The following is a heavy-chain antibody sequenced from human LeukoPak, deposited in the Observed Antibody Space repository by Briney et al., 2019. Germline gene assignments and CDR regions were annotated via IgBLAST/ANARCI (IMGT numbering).Heavy chain of an antibody. Sequence: PGGSLRLSCTASGFTFGDYAMSWVRQAPGKGLEWVGFIRSKAYGGTTEYAASVKGRFTISRDDSKSIAYLQMNSLKHEDTAVYYCTRESSEDYGDYGGLDYWGQGTLVTVSS. CDR3: TRESSEDYGDYGGLDY. D-gene: IGHD4-17*01. J-gene: IGHJ4*02. V-gene: IGHV3-49*04. CDR2: IRSKAYGGTT. CDR1: GFTFGDYA.